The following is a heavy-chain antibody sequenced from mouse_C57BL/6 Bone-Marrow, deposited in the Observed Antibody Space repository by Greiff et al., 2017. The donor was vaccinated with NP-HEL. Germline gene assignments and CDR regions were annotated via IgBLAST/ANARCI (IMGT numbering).Heavy chain of an antibody. CDR2: ISSGGSYT. CDR1: GFTFSSYG. CDR3: ARYPFFDY. J-gene: IGHJ2*01. Sequence: EVKLVESGGDLVKPGGSLKLSCAASGFTFSSYGMSWVRQTPDKRLEWVATISSGGSYTYYPDSVKGRFTIYRDHAKNTLYLQMSSLKSEDTAMYYCARYPFFDYWGQGTTLPVSS. V-gene: IGHV5-6*01.